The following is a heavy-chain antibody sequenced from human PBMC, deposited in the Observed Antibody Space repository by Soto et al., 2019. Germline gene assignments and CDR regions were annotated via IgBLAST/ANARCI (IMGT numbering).Heavy chain of an antibody. J-gene: IGHJ5*02. CDR3: ARRGITMVRGVIFNWFDP. D-gene: IGHD3-10*01. Sequence: SETLSLTCTVSGGSISSSSYYWGWIRQPPGKGLEWIGSIYYSGSTYYNPSLKSRVTISVDTSKNQFSLKLSSVTAADTAVYYCARRGITMVRGVIFNWFDPWGQGTLVTVPQ. CDR1: GGSISSSSYY. V-gene: IGHV4-39*01. CDR2: IYYSGST.